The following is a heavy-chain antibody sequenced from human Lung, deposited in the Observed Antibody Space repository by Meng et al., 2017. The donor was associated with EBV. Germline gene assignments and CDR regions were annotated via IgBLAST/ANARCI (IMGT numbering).Heavy chain of an antibody. J-gene: IGHJ4*02. Sequence: QVQLQESGPGVVKPSQALSLTCTVSGGSISSGGHYWSWIRQHPGKGLEWIGYIYYSGSTYYNPSLKSLVSISVDTSNNQFSLKLSSVTAADTAVYYCARAVDTGYFDYWGQGTLVTVSS. D-gene: IGHD5-18*01. V-gene: IGHV4-31*01. CDR1: GGSISSGGHY. CDR3: ARAVDTGYFDY. CDR2: IYYSGST.